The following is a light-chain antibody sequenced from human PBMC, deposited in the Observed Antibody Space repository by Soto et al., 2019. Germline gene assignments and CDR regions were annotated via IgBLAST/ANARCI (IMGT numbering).Light chain of an antibody. CDR3: HQYGSSSST. CDR1: QSVSSSH. V-gene: IGKV3-20*01. J-gene: IGKJ1*01. CDR2: AAS. Sequence: EIVLTQSPGTLSLSPGERATLSCRASQSVSSSHLAWYQHKPGQAPRLLIYAASSRATGSPDRFSGGGSGRDFTLPIIRLEPEDFAAYYCHQYGSSSSTFGQGTKVDIK.